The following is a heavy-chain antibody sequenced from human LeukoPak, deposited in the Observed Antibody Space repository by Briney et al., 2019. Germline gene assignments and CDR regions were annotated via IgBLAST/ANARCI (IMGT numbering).Heavy chain of an antibody. CDR1: GFTFSDHY. Sequence: GRSLRLSCAASGFTFSDHYMDWVRQAPGKGLEWVGRIRNKANSHTTEYAASVKGRFTISRDDSKNSLYLQMNSLKTEDTAVYYCARVCSSISCYGGNFDYWGQGTLVTVSS. J-gene: IGHJ4*02. CDR3: ARVCSSISCYGGNFDY. CDR2: IRNKANSHTT. D-gene: IGHD2-2*01. V-gene: IGHV3-72*01.